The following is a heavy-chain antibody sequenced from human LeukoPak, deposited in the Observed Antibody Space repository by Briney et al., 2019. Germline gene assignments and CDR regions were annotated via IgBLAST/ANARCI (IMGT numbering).Heavy chain of an antibody. Sequence: AASVKVSCKTSGGTFSNYTISWVRQAPGQGLEWMGGIIPIFGTANYAQKFQGKVTITADKSTSTAYMDLSSLRFEDTAVYYCARGAPLGVVPAASETYYYYMDVWGKGTTVTISS. J-gene: IGHJ6*03. CDR1: GGTFSNYT. CDR3: ARGAPLGVVPAASETYYYYMDV. D-gene: IGHD2-2*01. V-gene: IGHV1-69*06. CDR2: IIPIFGTA.